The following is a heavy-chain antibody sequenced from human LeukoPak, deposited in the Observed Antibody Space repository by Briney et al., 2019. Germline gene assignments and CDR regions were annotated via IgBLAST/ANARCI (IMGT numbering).Heavy chain of an antibody. CDR1: GFAFSSYA. J-gene: IGHJ1*01. CDR2: ISGSGGRT. Sequence: GGSLRLSCAASGFAFSSYAMNWVRQAPGKGLEWVSVISGSGGRTYYADSVKGRFTISRDNSKTTLYLQMNSLRAEDTAVYFCAKANRPDTYFYDSSGYYLGFQYWGQGTLVTVSS. V-gene: IGHV3-23*01. CDR3: AKANRPDTYFYDSSGYYLGFQY. D-gene: IGHD3-22*01.